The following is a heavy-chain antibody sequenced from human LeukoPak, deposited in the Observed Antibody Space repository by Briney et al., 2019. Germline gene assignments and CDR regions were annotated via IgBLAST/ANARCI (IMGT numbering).Heavy chain of an antibody. CDR2: IYTSGST. V-gene: IGHV4-61*02. CDR3: ARGYYYGSGTYYKT. J-gene: IGHJ5*02. CDR1: GGSISSGSYY. D-gene: IGHD3-10*01. Sequence: SETLSLTCTVSGGSISSGSYYWSWIRQPAGKGLEWTGRIYTSGSTNYNPSLNSRVTISVDTSKNQFSLKLNSVTAADTAVYYCARGYYYGSGTYYKTWGQGTLVTVSS.